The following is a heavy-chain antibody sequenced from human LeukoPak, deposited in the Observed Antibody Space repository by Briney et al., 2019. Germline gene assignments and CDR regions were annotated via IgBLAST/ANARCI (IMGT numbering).Heavy chain of an antibody. V-gene: IGHV4-34*01. Sequence: PSETLSLTCAVYGGSFSGYYWSWIRQPPGKGLEWIGEINHSGSTNYNPSLKSRVTISVDTSKNQFSLKLSSVTAADTAVYYCARGQFFDYWGQGTLVTVSS. CDR1: GGSFSGYY. CDR2: INHSGST. J-gene: IGHJ4*02. CDR3: ARGQFFDY.